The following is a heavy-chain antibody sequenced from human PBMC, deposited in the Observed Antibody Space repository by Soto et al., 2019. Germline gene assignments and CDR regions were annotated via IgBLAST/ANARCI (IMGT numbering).Heavy chain of an antibody. CDR1: GFTFSDYY. CDR2: IGGSGDDT. J-gene: IGHJ4*02. V-gene: IGHV3-23*01. D-gene: IGHD3-10*01. Sequence: PGGSLRLSCAASGFTFSDYYMSWVRQAPGKGLEWVSGIGGSGDDTEYTDSVKGRFTISRDNSKNTLYLQMNSLRAEDTALYYCAKESYNRRTDLDYWGQGT. CDR3: AKESYNRRTDLDY.